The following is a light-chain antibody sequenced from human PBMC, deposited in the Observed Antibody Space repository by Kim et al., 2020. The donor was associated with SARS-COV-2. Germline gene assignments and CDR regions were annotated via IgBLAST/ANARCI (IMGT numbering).Light chain of an antibody. CDR2: AAS. J-gene: IGKJ2*01. CDR1: QNINNF. CDR3: QQSYSTPMYT. V-gene: IGKV1-39*01. Sequence: DIRMTQSPSSLSASVGDRVTITCRASQNINNFLNWYQRKPGKAPKLLIYAASSLHSGVPSRFSGSRSGTDFTLTISSVQPEDFATYFCQQSYSTPMYTFGQGTKLEI.